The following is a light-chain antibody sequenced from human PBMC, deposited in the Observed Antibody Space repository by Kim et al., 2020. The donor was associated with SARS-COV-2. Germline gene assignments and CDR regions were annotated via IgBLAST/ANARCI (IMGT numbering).Light chain of an antibody. J-gene: IGKJ1*01. CDR2: GIS. CDR1: QGISHY. CDR3: QQHYSYPRT. Sequence: AIRMTQSPSSISASTGDRVTLTCRASQGISHYLAWYQQKPGKAPKLLIYGISTLQSGVPSRFSGSGSGTDFTLTISSLQSEDFATYYCQQHYSYPRTFGQGTKVEIK. V-gene: IGKV1-8*01.